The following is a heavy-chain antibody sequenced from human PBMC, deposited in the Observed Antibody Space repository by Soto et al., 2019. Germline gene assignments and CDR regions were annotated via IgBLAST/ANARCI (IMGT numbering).Heavy chain of an antibody. J-gene: IGHJ6*01. CDR1: GYTFTGYY. CDR2: INPNSGGT. CDR3: ARDKVVLVPAASCYYGRVD. D-gene: IGHD2-2*01. V-gene: IGHV1-2*04. Sequence: ASVKVSCKASGYTFTGYYMHWVRQAPGQGLEWMGWINPNSGGTNYAQKFQGWVTMTRDTSISTAYMELSRLRSDGTAVYYCARDKVVLVPAASCYYGRVDLGQGTKATVAS.